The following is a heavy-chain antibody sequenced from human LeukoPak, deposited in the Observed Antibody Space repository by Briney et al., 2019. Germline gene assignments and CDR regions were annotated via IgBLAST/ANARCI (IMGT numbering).Heavy chain of an antibody. CDR1: GYSFTSYW. Sequence: GESLKISCKGSGYSFTSYWIGWVRQMPGKGLEWMGIIYPGDSDTRYSPSFQGQVTISADKSISTAYLQWSSLKASDTAMYYCARWYSSRGPTPKFDPWGQGTLVTVSS. D-gene: IGHD6-13*01. J-gene: IGHJ5*02. CDR3: ARWYSSRGPTPKFDP. V-gene: IGHV5-51*01. CDR2: IYPGDSDT.